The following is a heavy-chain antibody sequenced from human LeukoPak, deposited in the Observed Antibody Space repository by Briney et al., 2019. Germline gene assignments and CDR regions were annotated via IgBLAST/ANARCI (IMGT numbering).Heavy chain of an antibody. Sequence: PSETLSLTCAVYGGSFSGYYWSWIRQPPGKGLEWIGEINHSGSTNYNPSLKSRVTISVDTSKNQFSLKLSSVTAADTAVYYCARRYSSSWYGGFSHWFDPWGQGTLVTVSS. V-gene: IGHV4-34*01. J-gene: IGHJ5*02. CDR2: INHSGST. D-gene: IGHD6-13*01. CDR1: GGSFSGYY. CDR3: ARRYSSSWYGGFSHWFDP.